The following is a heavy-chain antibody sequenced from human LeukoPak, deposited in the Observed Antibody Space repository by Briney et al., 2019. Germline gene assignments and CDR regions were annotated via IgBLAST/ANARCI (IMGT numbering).Heavy chain of an antibody. CDR1: GGSFSGYY. D-gene: IGHD6-6*01. CDR2: INHSGST. V-gene: IGHV4-34*01. J-gene: IGHJ5*02. CDR3: ATASQRSPYSSSSAGWFDP. Sequence: SETLSLTCAVYGGSFSGYYWSWIRQPPGKGLEWIGEINHSGSTNYNPSLKSRVTISVDTSKNQLSLKLSSVTAADTAVYCCATASQRSPYSSSSAGWFDPWGQGTLVTVSS.